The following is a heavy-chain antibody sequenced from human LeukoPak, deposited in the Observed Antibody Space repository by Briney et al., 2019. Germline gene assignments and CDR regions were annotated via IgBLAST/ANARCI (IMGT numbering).Heavy chain of an antibody. CDR1: GYTFTSYY. CDR2: INPSGGST. V-gene: IGHV1-46*01. Sequence: ASVKVSCKASGYTFTSYYMHWVRQAPGQGLEWMGIINPSGGSTSYAQKFQGRVTMTRNTSISTAYMELSSLRSEDTAVYYCARALSKVVGGPSQLGYYFDYWGQGTLVTVSS. J-gene: IGHJ4*02. CDR3: ARALSKVVGGPSQLGYYFDY. D-gene: IGHD1-26*01.